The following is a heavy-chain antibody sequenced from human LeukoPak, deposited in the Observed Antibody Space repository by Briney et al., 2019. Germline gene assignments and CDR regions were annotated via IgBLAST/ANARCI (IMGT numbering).Heavy chain of an antibody. J-gene: IGHJ6*02. CDR1: GFTFSSYW. CDR3: ARADLWFGESRYYYDMDV. V-gene: IGHV3-7*01. CDR2: IKQDGSEK. D-gene: IGHD3-10*01. Sequence: PGGSLRLSCAASGFTFSSYWMSWVRQAPGKGLEWVANIKQDGSEKYYVDSVKGRFTISRDNAKNSLYLQMNSLRAEDTAVYYCARADLWFGESRYYYDMDVWGQGTTVTVSS.